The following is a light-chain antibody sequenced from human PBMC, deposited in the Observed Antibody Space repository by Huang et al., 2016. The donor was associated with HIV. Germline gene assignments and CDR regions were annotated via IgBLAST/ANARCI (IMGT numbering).Light chain of an antibody. Sequence: DIQMTQSPSSLSASVGDRVTLTCRTSQDIGSHLNWYQQRPGRAPKLLIYVSSTLQSEVPSRFSGGGSGTEFTLTISNRQPEDFATYYCQHSYVSLGYTFGQGTKLEI. V-gene: IGKV1-39*01. J-gene: IGKJ2*01. CDR2: VSS. CDR1: QDIGSH. CDR3: QHSYVSLGYT.